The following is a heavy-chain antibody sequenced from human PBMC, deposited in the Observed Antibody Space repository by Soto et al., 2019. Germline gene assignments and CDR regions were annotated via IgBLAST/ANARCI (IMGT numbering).Heavy chain of an antibody. V-gene: IGHV1-69*01. CDR1: GGTFSSYA. CDR3: ARDWDYYGSGSYILDY. CDR2: IIPSFGTA. D-gene: IGHD3-10*01. Sequence: QVQLVQSGAEVKKPGSSVKVSCKASGGTFSSYAISWVRQAPGQGLEWMGGIIPSFGTANYAQKFQGRVTITADESTSTAYMELSSLRSEDTAVYYCARDWDYYGSGSYILDYWGQGTLVTVSS. J-gene: IGHJ4*02.